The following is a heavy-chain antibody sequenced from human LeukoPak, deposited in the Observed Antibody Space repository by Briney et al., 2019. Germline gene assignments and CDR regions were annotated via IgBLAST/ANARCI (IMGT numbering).Heavy chain of an antibody. CDR1: AFTFSDYS. D-gene: IGHD7-27*01. Sequence: GGSLRLSCAASAFTFSDYSMNWVRQAPGKGLEWISYIDTSSSTMYYADSVMGRFTISRDNAKESLYLQMNSLRDEDTAVYYCAREDDSWGPNNLDLWGQGTMATDSS. V-gene: IGHV3-48*02. CDR2: IDTSSSTM. J-gene: IGHJ3*01. CDR3: AREDDSWGPNNLDL.